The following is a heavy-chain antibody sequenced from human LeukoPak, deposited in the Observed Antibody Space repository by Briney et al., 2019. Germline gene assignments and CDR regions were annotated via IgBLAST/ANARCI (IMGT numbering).Heavy chain of an antibody. J-gene: IGHJ4*02. V-gene: IGHV1-69*13. CDR3: ARTRWLQFYLNDY. D-gene: IGHD5-24*01. CDR1: GGTFSSYA. Sequence: ASVKVPCKASGGTFSSYAISWVRQAPGQGLEWMGGIIPIFGTANYAQKFQGRVTITADESTSTAYMELSSLRSEDTAVYYCARTRWLQFYLNDYWGQGTLVTVSS. CDR2: IIPIFGTA.